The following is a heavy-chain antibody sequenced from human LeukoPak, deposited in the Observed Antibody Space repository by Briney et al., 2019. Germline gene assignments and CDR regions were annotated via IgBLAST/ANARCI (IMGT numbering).Heavy chain of an antibody. Sequence: GGSLRLSCAASGFTFSSYGMHWVRQAPGKGLEWVAFIRYDGSNKYYADSVKGRFTISRDNSKNTLYLQMNSLRAEDTAVYYCAKDLRKLLWFGELSGFVDYWGQGTLVTVSS. CDR2: IRYDGSNK. J-gene: IGHJ4*02. CDR3: AKDLRKLLWFGELSGFVDY. V-gene: IGHV3-30*02. CDR1: GFTFSSYG. D-gene: IGHD3-10*01.